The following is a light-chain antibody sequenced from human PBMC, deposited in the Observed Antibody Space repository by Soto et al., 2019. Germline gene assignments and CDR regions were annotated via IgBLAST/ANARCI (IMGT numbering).Light chain of an antibody. J-gene: IGLJ1*01. CDR1: SSDVGGYNY. CDR2: EVS. Sequence: QSVLTQSASVSGSPGQSITISCTGTSSDVGGYNYVFWYQQHPGKAPKLMIYEVSNRPSGVSNRFSGSKSGNTASLTISGLQAEDEADYYCSSYTSSSTYVFGTGTKVTVL. CDR3: SSYTSSSTYV. V-gene: IGLV2-14*01.